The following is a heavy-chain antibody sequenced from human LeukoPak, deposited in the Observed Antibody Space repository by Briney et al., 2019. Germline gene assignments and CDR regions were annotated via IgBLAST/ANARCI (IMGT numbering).Heavy chain of an antibody. V-gene: IGHV4-59*01. CDR2: IYYSGST. CDR3: AGAAAAYFDY. D-gene: IGHD6-13*01. CDR1: GGSISSYY. J-gene: IGHJ4*02. Sequence: SETLSLTCTVSGGSISSYYWSWIRQPPGKGLEWIGYIYYSGSTNYNPSLKSRVTISVDTSRNQFSLKLSSVTAADTAVYYCAGAAAAYFDYWGQGTLVTVSS.